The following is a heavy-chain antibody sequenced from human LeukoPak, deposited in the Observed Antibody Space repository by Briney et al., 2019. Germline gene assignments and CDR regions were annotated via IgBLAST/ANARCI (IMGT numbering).Heavy chain of an antibody. D-gene: IGHD3-9*01. CDR1: GGSISSYY. CDR3: ARTIQVHNYDILTGYYYYFDY. J-gene: IGHJ4*02. V-gene: IGHV4-59*01. Sequence: PSETLSLTCTVSGGSISSYYWSWIRQPPGKGLEWIGYIYYSGSTNYNPSLKSRVTISVDTSKNQFSLKLSSVTAADTAVYYCARTIQVHNYDILTGYYYYFDYWGQGTLVTVSS. CDR2: IYYSGST.